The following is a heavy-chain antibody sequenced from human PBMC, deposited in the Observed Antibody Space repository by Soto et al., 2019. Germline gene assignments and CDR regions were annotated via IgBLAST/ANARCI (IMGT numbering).Heavy chain of an antibody. CDR1: GFTFSSYA. Sequence: EVQLLESGGGLVQPGGSLRLSCAASGFTFSSYAMSWVRQAPGKGLEWVSAISGSGGSTYYADSVKGRFTISRDNSKNTLYLQMDSLRAEDTAVYYCAKDPGYCSGGSFYGYNWFDPWGQGTLVTVSS. V-gene: IGHV3-23*01. J-gene: IGHJ5*02. CDR2: ISGSGGST. D-gene: IGHD2-15*01. CDR3: AKDPGYCSGGSFYGYNWFDP.